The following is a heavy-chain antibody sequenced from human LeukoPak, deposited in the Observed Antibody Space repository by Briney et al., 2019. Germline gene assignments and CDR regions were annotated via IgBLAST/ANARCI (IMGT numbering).Heavy chain of an antibody. J-gene: IGHJ4*02. V-gene: IGHV3-23*01. D-gene: IGHD3-3*01. Sequence: GGSLRLSCAASGFTFSSYAMSWVRQARWKGVEWVSGISGSGDRKHYADSVKGRFTISRDISKNTVYLQMNSLRAEDSAVYLCAKEGSIAVFWSGYDYWGQGTLVTVSS. CDR3: AKEGSIAVFWSGYDY. CDR2: ISGSGDRK. CDR1: GFTFSSYA.